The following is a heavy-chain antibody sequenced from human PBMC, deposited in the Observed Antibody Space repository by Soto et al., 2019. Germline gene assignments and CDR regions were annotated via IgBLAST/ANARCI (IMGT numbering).Heavy chain of an antibody. J-gene: IGHJ4*02. V-gene: IGHV3-15*01. D-gene: IGHD1-7*01. CDR3: TTDPAYNWNYGYPLDY. CDR1: GFTFSNAW. Sequence: EVQLVESGGGLVKPGGSLRLSGAASGFTFSNAWMSWVRQAPGKGLEWVGRIKSKTDGGTTDYAAPVKGRFTISRDDSKNTLYLQMNSLKTQDTAVYYSTTDPAYNWNYGYPLDYWGQGTLVTVSS. CDR2: IKSKTDGGTT.